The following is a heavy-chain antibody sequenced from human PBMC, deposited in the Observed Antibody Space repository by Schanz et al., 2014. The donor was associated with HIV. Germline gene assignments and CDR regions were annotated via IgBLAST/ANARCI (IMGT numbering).Heavy chain of an antibody. CDR1: GFTFSSYG. Sequence: QVQLVESGGGVVQPGRSLRLSCAASGFTFSSYGMHWVRQTPGKGLEWVAVISYDGSNKYYVDSVKGRFTISRDDSKNTLYLQMNSLRAEDTAVYYCAKDRITGTTGVPYYYYGMDVWGQGTTVTVSS. D-gene: IGHD1-7*01. CDR3: AKDRITGTTGVPYYYYGMDV. CDR2: ISYDGSNK. J-gene: IGHJ6*02. V-gene: IGHV3-33*03.